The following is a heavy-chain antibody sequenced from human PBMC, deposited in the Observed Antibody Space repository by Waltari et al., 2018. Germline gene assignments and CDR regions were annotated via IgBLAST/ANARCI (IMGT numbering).Heavy chain of an antibody. CDR3: TRDLYGSGGDWFDP. V-gene: IGHV3-21*01. Sequence: EERLAESGGGMVKPGGSLRLSCTASGFDVEDYVMNWVRQAPGTGLEWVSSIGGTHSNIFYADSVKGRFTVSRDNAKNSLYLQMDNLRAEDSGLYYCTRDLYGSGGDWFDPWGQGTLVTVSS. D-gene: IGHD3-10*01. CDR2: IGGTHSNI. CDR1: GFDVEDYV. J-gene: IGHJ5*02.